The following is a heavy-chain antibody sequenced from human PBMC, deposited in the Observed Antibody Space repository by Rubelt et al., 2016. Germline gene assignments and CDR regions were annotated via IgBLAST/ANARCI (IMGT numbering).Heavy chain of an antibody. CDR2: LYRGGST. D-gene: IGHD3-10*01. V-gene: IGHV3-53*04. CDR1: GFTVSSNY. J-gene: IGHJ3*02. CDR3: ATRGVSTLPNDAFDI. Sequence: EVQLVESGGGLVQPGGSLRLSCAASGFTVSSNYMSWVRQAPGKGLEWVAVLYRGGSTYYADSVKGRFTISRHNSKNTLYRQMNGLEAEDTAVYYCATRGVSTLPNDAFDIWGQGTMVTVSS.